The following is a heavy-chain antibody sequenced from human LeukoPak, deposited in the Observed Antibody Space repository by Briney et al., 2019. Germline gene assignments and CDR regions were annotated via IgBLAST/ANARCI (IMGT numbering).Heavy chain of an antibody. CDR3: ARDRYGDFEDY. CDR1: GGSINTANYY. Sequence: SGTLSLTCNVSGGSINTANYYWTWLRQPPGKGLEWIGYISYSGTPYYNPSLNSRVTIPLNTSKNQLSLRLNSVTAADTAMYYCARDRYGDFEDYWGQGTLVTVSS. J-gene: IGHJ4*02. CDR2: ISYSGTP. V-gene: IGHV4-30-4*08. D-gene: IGHD4-17*01.